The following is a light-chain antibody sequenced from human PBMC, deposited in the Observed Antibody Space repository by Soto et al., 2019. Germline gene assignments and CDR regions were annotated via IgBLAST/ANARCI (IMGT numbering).Light chain of an antibody. V-gene: IGKV3D-20*02. Sequence: EIVLTQSPGTLSLSPGERATLSCRASQSVSSSYLAWYQQKPGQAPRLLIHGASSRATGIPVRFSGSGSGTEFTLTISSLQSEDFAVYYCQVRTNWSIAFGRGTRLEIK. CDR3: QVRTNWSIA. CDR1: QSVSSSY. CDR2: GAS. J-gene: IGKJ5*01.